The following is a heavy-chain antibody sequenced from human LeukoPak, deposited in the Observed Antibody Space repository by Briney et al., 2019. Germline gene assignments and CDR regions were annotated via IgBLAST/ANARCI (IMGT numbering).Heavy chain of an antibody. CDR1: GYSISSGYY. CDR3: ARLVLGSTSCYFDY. J-gene: IGHJ4*02. Sequence: SETLSLTCAVSGYSISSGYYWGWIRQPPGKGLEWIGSIYHSGSTYYNPSLKSRVTISVDTSKNPFSLKLSSVTAADTAVYYCARLVLGSTSCYFDYWGQGTLVTVSS. D-gene: IGHD2-2*01. CDR2: IYHSGST. V-gene: IGHV4-38-2*01.